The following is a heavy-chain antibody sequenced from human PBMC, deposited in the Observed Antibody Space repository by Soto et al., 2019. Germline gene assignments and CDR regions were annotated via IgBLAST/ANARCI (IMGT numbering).Heavy chain of an antibody. CDR3: TTRHIVVVVAASSGRY. V-gene: IGHV3-15*01. CDR1: GFTFSNAW. J-gene: IGHJ4*02. CDR2: IKSKTDDGTT. Sequence: GGSLRLSCAASGFTFSNAWMSWVRQAPGKGLEWVGRIKSKTDDGTTDYAAPVKGRFTISRDDSKNTLYLQMNSLKTEDTAVYYCTTRHIVVVVAASSGRYWGQGTLVTVSS. D-gene: IGHD2-15*01.